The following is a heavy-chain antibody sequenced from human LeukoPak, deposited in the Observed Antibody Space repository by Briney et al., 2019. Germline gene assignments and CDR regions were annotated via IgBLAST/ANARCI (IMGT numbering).Heavy chain of an antibody. Sequence: ASVKVSCKAAGYTFIGYYMHWVRQAPGQGLEWMGIINPSGGSTSYAQKFQGRVTMTRDTSTSTVYMELSSLRSEDTAVYYCAREAYCSGGSCYSYFDCWGQGTLVTVSS. CDR3: AREAYCSGGSCYSYFDC. CDR2: INPSGGST. CDR1: GYTFIGYY. V-gene: IGHV1-46*01. D-gene: IGHD2-15*01. J-gene: IGHJ4*02.